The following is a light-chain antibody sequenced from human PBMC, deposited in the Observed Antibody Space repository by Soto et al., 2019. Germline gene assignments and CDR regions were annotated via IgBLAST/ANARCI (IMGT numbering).Light chain of an antibody. CDR3: SSYAGSSPLVV. J-gene: IGLJ2*01. Sequence: QSALTQPASVSGSPGQSITISCTGTSSDVGGFNYVSWYQQHPGKAPKLMLFEVSHRPSGVSNRFSGSKSGNTASLTISGLQAEDEADYYCSSYAGSSPLVVFGGGTKLTVL. V-gene: IGLV2-14*01. CDR2: EVS. CDR1: SSDVGGFNY.